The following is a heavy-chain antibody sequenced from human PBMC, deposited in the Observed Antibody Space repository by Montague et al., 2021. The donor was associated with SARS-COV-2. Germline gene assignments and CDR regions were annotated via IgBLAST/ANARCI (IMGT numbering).Heavy chain of an antibody. V-gene: IGHV3-21*01. J-gene: IGHJ3*02. CDR3: TRDAFTMIIDSFNI. Sequence: SLRLSCAASGFTFSTYTMNWVRQAPGQGLEWVSFITASSIYIYYPVSVKRRFTISRDNAKNSLYLQMNSLRAEDTAVYYCTRDAFTMIIDSFNIWGQGTRVTGSS. CDR2: ITASSIYI. D-gene: IGHD3-22*01. CDR1: GFTFSTYT.